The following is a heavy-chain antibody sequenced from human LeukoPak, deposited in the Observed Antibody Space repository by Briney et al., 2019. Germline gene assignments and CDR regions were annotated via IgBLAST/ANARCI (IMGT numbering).Heavy chain of an antibody. D-gene: IGHD3-22*01. J-gene: IGHJ4*02. V-gene: IGHV4-59*01. CDR2: IYYSGST. Sequence: SEALSLTCTVPGGSTTSSYWSWIRQPPGKGLDRIGYIYYSGSTNYNPSLKSRVTISLDTSSDQFSLKLSSVTAADTAVYYCARDTSGYRRGSFDYWGQGTLVTVSS. CDR3: ARDTSGYRRGSFDY. CDR1: GGSTTSSY.